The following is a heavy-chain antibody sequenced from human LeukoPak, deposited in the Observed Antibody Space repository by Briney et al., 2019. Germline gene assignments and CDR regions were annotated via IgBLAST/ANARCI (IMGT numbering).Heavy chain of an antibody. CDR3: VRYTGWFYFDY. D-gene: IGHD6-19*01. J-gene: IGHJ4*02. V-gene: IGHV6-1*01. CDR2: TYYRSKWYS. Sequence: SQTLSLTCAISGDSVSANNAAWSWIRQSPSRGLEWLGRTYYRSKWYSDYAVSVGSRIIINPDTSKNQFSLQLSSVTPDDTAVYYCVRYTGWFYFDYWGQGSLVTVSS. CDR1: GDSVSANNAA.